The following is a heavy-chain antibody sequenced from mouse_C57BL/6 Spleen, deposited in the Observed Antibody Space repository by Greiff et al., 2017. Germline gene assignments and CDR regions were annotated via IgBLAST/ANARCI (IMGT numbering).Heavy chain of an antibody. CDR1: GYPFTSYW. Sequence: FQLQQPGAELVKPGASVKLSCKASGYPFTSYWMHWVKQRPGRGLEWIGRIDPNSGGTKYNEKFKSKATLTVDKPSSTAYMQRSSLTSEDSAVYYCARVWYFYLYAMDYWGQGTSVTVSS. CDR3: ARVWYFYLYAMDY. J-gene: IGHJ4*01. V-gene: IGHV1-72*01. D-gene: IGHD1-1*02. CDR2: IDPNSGGT.